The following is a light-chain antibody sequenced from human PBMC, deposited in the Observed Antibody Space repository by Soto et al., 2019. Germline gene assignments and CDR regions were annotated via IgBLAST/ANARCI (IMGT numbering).Light chain of an antibody. CDR1: QSVSSSY. CDR2: GAS. CDR3: QQYGSSPWP. Sequence: EDGLSQSPGTLSLPPAERPTLSCRASQSVSSSYLAWCYQKPGEAPRLLLYGASSSATAITDGFSGSRCGTDLTPTISRLEPADFAVYYCQQYGSSPWPFGQGTKVDI. V-gene: IGKV3-20*01. J-gene: IGKJ1*01.